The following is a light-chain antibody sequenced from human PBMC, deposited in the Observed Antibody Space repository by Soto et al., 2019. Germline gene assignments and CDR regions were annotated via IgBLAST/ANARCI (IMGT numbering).Light chain of an antibody. J-gene: IGKJ3*01. CDR2: DAT. CDR1: QDITGF. CDR3: QQYHTLPFT. Sequence: DIQMTQSPSSVSASTGDRVTITCRASQDITGFLNWYQHKSGAAPKVLIYDATQLETGVPSRFSGRGSATYFSFTITSLQPVDVGTYYCQQYHTLPFTFGPGTKVEI. V-gene: IGKV1-33*01.